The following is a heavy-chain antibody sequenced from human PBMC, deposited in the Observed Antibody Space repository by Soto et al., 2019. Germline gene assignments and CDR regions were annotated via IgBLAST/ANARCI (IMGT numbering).Heavy chain of an antibody. CDR1: GYTFTSYD. CDR3: ARGTRIYYSYGMEV. Sequence: ASVKISCKASGYTFTSYDINWVRQATGQGLEWMGWMNPNSGNTGYAQKFQGRVTMTRNTSISTAYMELSSLRSEDTAVYYCARGTRIYYSYGMEVWGEGTKVTVSS. V-gene: IGHV1-8*01. CDR2: MNPNSGNT. J-gene: IGHJ6*04.